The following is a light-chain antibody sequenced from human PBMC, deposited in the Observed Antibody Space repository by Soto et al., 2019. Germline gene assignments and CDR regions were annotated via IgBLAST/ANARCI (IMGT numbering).Light chain of an antibody. J-gene: IGLJ1*01. CDR2: EVT. V-gene: IGLV2-8*01. Sequence: QSVLTQPPSASGSPGQSVTISCTGTSGDIGGYDYVSWYQQHPGKAPKLMIYEVTKRPLGVPDRFSGSKSGNTASLTVSGLQAEGEADYYCSSYAGSNNYVFGTGTKVTVL. CDR1: SGDIGGYDY. CDR3: SSYAGSNNYV.